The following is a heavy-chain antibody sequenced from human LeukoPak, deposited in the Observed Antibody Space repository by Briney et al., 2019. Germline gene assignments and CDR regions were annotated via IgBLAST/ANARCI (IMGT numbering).Heavy chain of an antibody. CDR2: IYYSGST. V-gene: IGHV4-39*01. D-gene: IGHD2-15*01. J-gene: IGHJ5*02. Sequence: PSETLSLTCTVSGGSISSSSYYWGWIRQPPGKGLEWIGSIYYSGSTYYNPSLKSRVTISVDTAKNQFSLKLSSVTAADTAVYYCARPVPSLLGWFDPWGQGTLVTVSS. CDR3: ARPVPSLLGWFDP. CDR1: GGSISSSSYY.